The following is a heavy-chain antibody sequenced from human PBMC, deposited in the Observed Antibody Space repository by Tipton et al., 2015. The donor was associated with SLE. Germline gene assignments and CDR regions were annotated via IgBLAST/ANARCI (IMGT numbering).Heavy chain of an antibody. Sequence: SLRLSCAASGFTFSSSWMSWLRQAPGKGLEWVANIKPDGREIYYVDSVTGRFTISRDNAKTSLYLQMDGLRVGDTAVYYCARDGSGWSITWGQGTLVTVSS. D-gene: IGHD6-19*01. J-gene: IGHJ5*02. CDR3: ARDGSGWSIT. V-gene: IGHV3-7*01. CDR1: GFTFSSSW. CDR2: IKPDGREI.